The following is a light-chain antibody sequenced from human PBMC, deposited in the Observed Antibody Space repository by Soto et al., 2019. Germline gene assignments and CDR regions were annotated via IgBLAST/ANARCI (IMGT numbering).Light chain of an antibody. CDR3: NSYTTSNTYV. J-gene: IGLJ1*01. CDR1: SSDVGAYNY. CDR2: DVT. V-gene: IGLV2-14*01. Sequence: QSVLTQPASVSGSPGQAITISCSGTSSDVGAYNYVSWYQQHPGKAPKLMIYDVTNRPSGVSNRFSGSKSGNTASLTISGLRAEDEADYYCNSYTTSNTYVFATGTRSPS.